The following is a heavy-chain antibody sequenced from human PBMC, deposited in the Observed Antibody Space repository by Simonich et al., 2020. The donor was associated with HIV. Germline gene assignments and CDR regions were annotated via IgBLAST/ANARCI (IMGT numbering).Heavy chain of an antibody. V-gene: IGHV3-21*01. CDR3: ARDVRKGSSTSCSDY. CDR2: IRSSSNYI. J-gene: IGHJ4*02. Sequence: EVQLVESGGGLVKPGGSLRLSCAASGFTFSSYSKNGVRQAPGKGLEWVSSIRSSSNYIDYADSVKGRFTISRDNAKNSLYLQMNRLRAEDTAVYYCARDVRKGSSTSCSDYWGQGTLVTVSS. CDR1: GFTFSSYS. D-gene: IGHD2-2*01.